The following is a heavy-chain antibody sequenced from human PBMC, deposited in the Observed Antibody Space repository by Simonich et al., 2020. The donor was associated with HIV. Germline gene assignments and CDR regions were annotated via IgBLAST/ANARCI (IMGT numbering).Heavy chain of an antibody. CDR2: INHSKYP. D-gene: IGHD1-7*01. V-gene: IGHV4-34*01. CDR3: ARGRKITGTYRWFDP. J-gene: IGHJ5*02. Sequence: QEQLQQWGAGLLKPSETLSLTCAVYVGSFTPYYWTWIRQPPGKGLEWIGDINHSKYPTYNPSLKSRLTISIDTSKNQFSLKLTSVTAADTAIYYCARGRKITGTYRWFDPWGQGTLVTVSS. CDR1: VGSFTPYY.